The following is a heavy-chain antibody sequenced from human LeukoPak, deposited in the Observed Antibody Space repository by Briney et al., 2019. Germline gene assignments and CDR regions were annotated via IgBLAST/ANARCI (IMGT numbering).Heavy chain of an antibody. Sequence: PSETLSLTCAVYGGSFSGYYWSWIRQPPGKGLEWIGEINHSGSTNYNPSLKSRVTISVDTSKNQFSLKLSSVTAADTAVYYCASLLWFGELSGGYWGQGTLVTVSS. CDR1: GGSFSGYY. J-gene: IGHJ4*02. V-gene: IGHV4-34*01. CDR2: INHSGST. CDR3: ASLLWFGELSGGY. D-gene: IGHD3-10*01.